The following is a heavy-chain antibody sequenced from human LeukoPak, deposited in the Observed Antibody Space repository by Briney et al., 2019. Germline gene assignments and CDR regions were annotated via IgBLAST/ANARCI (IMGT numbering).Heavy chain of an antibody. D-gene: IGHD3-22*01. CDR3: ARGDSSGYSGLFLDY. Sequence: SETLSLTCTVSGGSISSYYWSWIRQPAGKGLEWIGRIYTSGSTNYNPSLKSRVTISVDTSKNQFSLKLSSVTAADTAVYYCARGDSSGYSGLFLDYWGQGTLVTVSS. CDR2: IYTSGST. J-gene: IGHJ4*02. CDR1: GGSISSYY. V-gene: IGHV4-4*07.